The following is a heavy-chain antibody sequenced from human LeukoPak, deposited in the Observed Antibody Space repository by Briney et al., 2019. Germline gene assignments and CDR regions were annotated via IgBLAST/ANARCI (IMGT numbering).Heavy chain of an antibody. CDR2: INPNSGGT. CDR3: ARDRGYCSSTSCLGDDY. Sequence: ASVKVSCKASGYTFTGYYMHWVRQAPGQGLEWMGWINPNSGGTNYAQKFQGRVTMTRDMSTSTVYMELSSLRSEDTAVYYCARDRGYCSSTSCLGDDYWGQGTLVTVSS. J-gene: IGHJ4*02. CDR1: GYTFTGYY. V-gene: IGHV1-2*02. D-gene: IGHD2-2*01.